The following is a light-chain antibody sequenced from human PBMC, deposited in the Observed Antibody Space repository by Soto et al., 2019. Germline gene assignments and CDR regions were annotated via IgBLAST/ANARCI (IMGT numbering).Light chain of an antibody. CDR1: QSVSSSS. CDR2: GAS. CDR3: QQYATSPRT. V-gene: IGKV3-20*01. J-gene: IGKJ1*01. Sequence: EIVLTQSPGTLSLSPGERATLSCRASQSVSSSSLAWYQQKPGQAPRLLIYGASSRATGIPDRFSGSGSGTDFTLTISRLDPEDVAVFYCQQYATSPRTFGQGTKVEIK.